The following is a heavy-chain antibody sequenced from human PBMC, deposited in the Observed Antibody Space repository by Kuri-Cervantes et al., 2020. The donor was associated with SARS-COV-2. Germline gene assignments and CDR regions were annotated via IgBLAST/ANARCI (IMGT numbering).Heavy chain of an antibody. CDR1: GFTFTDYA. V-gene: IGHV3-23*01. Sequence: GGSLRLSCAASGFTFTDYAMSWVRQAPGRGPEWVSCISDTGGTTTYADSVKGRFTISRDNSKNTVSLQMHSLRAEDTAIYYCAKLFGVVVAGTLDYWGKGALVTVSS. D-gene: IGHD2-15*01. CDR2: ISDTGGTT. J-gene: IGHJ4*02. CDR3: AKLFGVVVAGTLDY.